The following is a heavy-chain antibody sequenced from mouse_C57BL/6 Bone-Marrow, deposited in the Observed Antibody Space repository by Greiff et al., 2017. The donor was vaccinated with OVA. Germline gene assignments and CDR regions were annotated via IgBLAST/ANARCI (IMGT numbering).Heavy chain of an antibody. Sequence: QVQLKQSGAELARPGASVKLSCKASGYTFTSYGISWVKQRTGQGLEWIGEIYPRSGNTYYNEKFKGKATLTADKSSSTAYMELRSLTSEDSAVYFCARALLTTVVATNFDYWGQGTTLTVSS. CDR2: IYPRSGNT. V-gene: IGHV1-81*01. D-gene: IGHD1-1*01. CDR1: GYTFTSYG. J-gene: IGHJ2*01. CDR3: ARALLTTVVATNFDY.